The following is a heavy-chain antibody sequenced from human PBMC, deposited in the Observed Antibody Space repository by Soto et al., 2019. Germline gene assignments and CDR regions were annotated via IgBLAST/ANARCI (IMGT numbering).Heavy chain of an antibody. CDR1: GFTFDSYA. D-gene: IGHD3-3*01. CDR3: AKDTVGGYSFWSGYYSDGLDF. CDR2: ISGSADGT. V-gene: IGHV3-23*01. Sequence: EVKLLESGGGLAQPGGSLRLSCIGSGFTFDSYAISWVRQAPGERLQWIAAISGSADGTDYAHSVRGRFTISRDNAKKTVHLQMDSLRVDDTAVYFCAKDTVGGYSFWSGYYSDGLDFRGQGTLVTVS. J-gene: IGHJ3*01.